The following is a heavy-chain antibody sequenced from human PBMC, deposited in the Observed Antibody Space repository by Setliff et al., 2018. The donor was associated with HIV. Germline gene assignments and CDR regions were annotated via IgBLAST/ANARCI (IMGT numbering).Heavy chain of an antibody. V-gene: IGHV4-61*02. CDR3: ARTVRREFRTNVGDHYYFYMDV. D-gene: IGHD3-3*01. CDR1: GGSISSGSYY. CDR2: IYTSGST. Sequence: SETLSLTCTVSGGSISSGSYYWSWIRQPAGKGLEWIGRIYTSGSTNYNPSLKSRVTLSVDTSKNQFSLKLSSVTAADTAVYYCARTVRREFRTNVGDHYYFYMDVWGKGTTVTVSS. J-gene: IGHJ6*03.